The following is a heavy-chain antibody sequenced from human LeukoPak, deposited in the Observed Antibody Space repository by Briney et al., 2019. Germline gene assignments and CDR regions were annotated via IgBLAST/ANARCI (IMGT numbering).Heavy chain of an antibody. CDR2: ISASGATT. V-gene: IGHV3-23*01. Sequence: PGGSLRLSCAASGFTFSSYAMNWVRQAPGKGLEWVSVISASGATTYYADSVKGRFTISRDNSKNTLDLQMNSLRAEDTAVYYCAKGSLRYDPYYYAMDVWGQGTTVTVSS. CDR3: AKGSLRYDPYYYAMDV. D-gene: IGHD3-3*01. CDR1: GFTFSSYA. J-gene: IGHJ6*02.